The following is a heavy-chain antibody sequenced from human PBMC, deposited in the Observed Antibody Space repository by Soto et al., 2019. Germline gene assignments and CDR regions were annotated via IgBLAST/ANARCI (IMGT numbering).Heavy chain of an antibody. J-gene: IGHJ6*02. V-gene: IGHV1-69*13. CDR3: ARDRTVVPAAIRGAGYYYGMDV. CDR1: GGTFSSYA. Sequence: AVKVSCKASGGTFSSYAISWVRQAAGQGVEWMGGIIPIFGTANYAQKFQGRVTITADESTSTAYMELSSLRSEDTAVYYCARDRTVVPAAIRGAGYYYGMDVWGQGTTVTVSS. D-gene: IGHD2-2*02. CDR2: IIPIFGTA.